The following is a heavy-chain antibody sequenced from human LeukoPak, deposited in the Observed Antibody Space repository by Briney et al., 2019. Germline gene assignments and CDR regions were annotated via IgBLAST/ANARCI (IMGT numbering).Heavy chain of an antibody. CDR2: IYYNGNS. V-gene: IGHV4-59*08. CDR3: ATNTRDGFNAYFFDS. D-gene: IGHD2/OR15-2a*01. CDR1: GGSITGYY. J-gene: IGHJ4*02. Sequence: PSQTLSLTCTVSGGSITGYYWSWIRQSPGKGLEWIGYIYYNGNSHYNPSLHGRVAMSVDTSRNQFSLSLTSVTAADTVVYYCATNTRDGFNAYFFDSWGQGTLVTVSS.